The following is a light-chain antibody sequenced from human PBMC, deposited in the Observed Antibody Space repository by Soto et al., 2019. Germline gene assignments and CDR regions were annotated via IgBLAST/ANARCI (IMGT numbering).Light chain of an antibody. CDR1: SSDVGGYNY. V-gene: IGLV2-8*01. CDR3: SSFAGNNNVV. J-gene: IGLJ2*01. CDR2: EVS. Sequence: QSALTQPPSASGSPGQSVTISCTGTSSDVGGYNYVSWYQQHPGKAPKLMIYEVSKRPSGVPDRFSGSKSGNTASLTVSGLQAEDEADYYCSSFAGNNNVVFGGGTKLTLL.